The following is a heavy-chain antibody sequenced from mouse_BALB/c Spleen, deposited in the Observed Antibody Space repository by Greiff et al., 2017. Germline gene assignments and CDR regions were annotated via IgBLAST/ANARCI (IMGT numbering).Heavy chain of an antibody. J-gene: IGHJ3*01. CDR1: GYSFTDYN. CDR3: ARWYDYDEEIFAY. D-gene: IGHD2-4*01. Sequence: EVKLVESGPELVKPGASVKVSCKASGYSFTDYNMYWVKQSHGKSLEWIGYIDPYNGGTSYNQKFKGKATLTVDKSSSTAFMHLNSLTSEDSAVYYCARWYDYDEEIFAYWGQGTLVTVSA. V-gene: IGHV1S135*01. CDR2: IDPYNGGT.